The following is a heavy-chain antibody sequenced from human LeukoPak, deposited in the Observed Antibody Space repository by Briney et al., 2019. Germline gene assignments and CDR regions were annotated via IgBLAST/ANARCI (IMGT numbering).Heavy chain of an antibody. CDR2: IYYSGST. Sequence: PSETLSLTCTVSGGSISSSSHYGRWIRQPPGKGLEWIGYIYYSGSTNYNPSLKSRVTISVDTSKNQFSLKLSSVTAADTAVYYCARHGYSSGSLAWFDPWGQGTQVTVSS. D-gene: IGHD6-19*01. CDR3: ARHGYSSGSLAWFDP. CDR1: GGSISSSSHY. V-gene: IGHV4-61*01. J-gene: IGHJ5*02.